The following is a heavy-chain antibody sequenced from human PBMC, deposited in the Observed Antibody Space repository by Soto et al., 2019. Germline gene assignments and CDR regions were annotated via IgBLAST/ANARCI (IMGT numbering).Heavy chain of an antibody. CDR1: GFTFSSYA. J-gene: IGHJ5*02. CDR2: ISGSGNST. D-gene: IGHD1-26*01. CDR3: AKDGWELLRGFDP. Sequence: EVQLLESGGGLVQPGGSLRLSCAASGFTFSSYAMSWVRQAPGKGLEWVSVISGSGNSTNYADSVKGRFTISRVNSKNTLYLQMNSLRAEDTAVYYCAKDGWELLRGFDPWGQGTLVTVSS. V-gene: IGHV3-23*01.